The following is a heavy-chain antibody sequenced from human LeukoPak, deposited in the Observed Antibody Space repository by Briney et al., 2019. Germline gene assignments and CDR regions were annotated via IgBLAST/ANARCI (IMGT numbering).Heavy chain of an antibody. J-gene: IGHJ4*02. V-gene: IGHV3-23*01. CDR2: ISGSGGST. D-gene: IGHD2-2*01. Sequence: PGGTLRLSCAASGFTFSNYGMSWVRQAPGKGLEWVSGISGSGGSTYYADSAKGRCTISRDNFKNPLFLQMNSLRAEDRAVYYCAKDSLRTVPKASFDSWGQGTLVTVSS. CDR1: GFTFSNYG. CDR3: AKDSLRTVPKASFDS.